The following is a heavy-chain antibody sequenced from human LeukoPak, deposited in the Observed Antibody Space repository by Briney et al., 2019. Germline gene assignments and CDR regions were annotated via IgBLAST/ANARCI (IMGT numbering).Heavy chain of an antibody. Sequence: SETLSLTCAVSGYSISSGYYWGWIRQPPGKGLEWIGSIYHSGSTYYNPSLKSRVTMSVDTSKNQFSLQLSSVTAADTAVYYCARHFPRSYGVGYMDVWGKGTTVTVSS. D-gene: IGHD1-26*01. V-gene: IGHV4-38-2*01. CDR1: GYSISSGYY. CDR3: ARHFPRSYGVGYMDV. CDR2: IYHSGST. J-gene: IGHJ6*03.